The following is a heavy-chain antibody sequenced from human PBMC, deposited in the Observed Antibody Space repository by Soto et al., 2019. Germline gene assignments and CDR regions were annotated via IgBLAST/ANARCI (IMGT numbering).Heavy chain of an antibody. D-gene: IGHD3-3*01. CDR2: INPSGGST. CDR3: ARRNRITIFGVVTNENWFDP. J-gene: IGHJ5*02. Sequence: ASVKVSCKASGYTFTSYYMHWVRQAPGQGLEWMGIINPSGGSTSYAQKFQGGVTMTRDTSTSTVYMELSSLRSEDTAVYYCARRNRITIFGVVTNENWFDPWGQGTLVTVSS. CDR1: GYTFTSYY. V-gene: IGHV1-46*01.